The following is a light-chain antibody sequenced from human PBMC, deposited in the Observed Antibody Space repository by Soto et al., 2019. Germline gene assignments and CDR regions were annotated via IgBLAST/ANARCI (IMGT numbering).Light chain of an antibody. CDR3: QQRSNWPRT. J-gene: IGKJ1*01. CDR1: QSVSSY. CDR2: DAS. Sequence: EIVLTQSPATLSLSPGERATLSCRASQSVSSYLAWYQQKPGQAPRLLIYDASNRATGIPARFSGSGSGTDLTLTISSLEPEDFALYYCQQRSNWPRTFGQGTKVDIK. V-gene: IGKV3-11*01.